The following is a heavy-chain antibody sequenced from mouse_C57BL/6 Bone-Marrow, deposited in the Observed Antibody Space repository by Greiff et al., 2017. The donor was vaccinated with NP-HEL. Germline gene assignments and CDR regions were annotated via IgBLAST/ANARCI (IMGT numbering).Heavy chain of an antibody. CDR1: GYTFTSYW. V-gene: IGHV1-64*01. CDR3: ARTTVVDY. D-gene: IGHD1-1*01. CDR2: IHPNSGST. J-gene: IGHJ2*01. Sequence: QVQLQQPGAELVKPGASVKLSCKASGYTFTSYWMHWVKQRPGQGLEWIGMIHPNSGSTNYNEKFKSKATLTVDKSASTADMQLSSLTSEDSAVYYCARTTVVDYWGQGTTLTVSS.